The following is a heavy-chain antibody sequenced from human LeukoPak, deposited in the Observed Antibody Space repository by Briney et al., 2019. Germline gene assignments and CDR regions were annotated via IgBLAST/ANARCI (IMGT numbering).Heavy chain of an antibody. CDR1: GDSLSDSSYY. J-gene: IGHJ2*01. CDR3: ARQATTVVTYWYFDL. Sequence: SQTLSLPCTVSGDSLSDSSYYWTWMRQPAGKGLEYIGRIFSSGTTDYNPSLRSRVTISVDTSKNQFSLKLTSMTDADTAVYYCARQATTVVTYWYFDLWGRGTLVTVSS. D-gene: IGHD4-23*01. CDR2: IFSSGTT. V-gene: IGHV4-61*02.